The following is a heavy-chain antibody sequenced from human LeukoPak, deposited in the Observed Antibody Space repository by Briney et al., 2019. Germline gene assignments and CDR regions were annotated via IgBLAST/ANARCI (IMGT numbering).Heavy chain of an antibody. D-gene: IGHD4-17*01. CDR1: GGTFISYA. Sequence: ASVKVSCKASGGTFISYAISWVRQAPGQGLEWMGIINPSGGSTSYAQKFQGRVTMTRDTSTSTVYMELSSLRSEDTAVYYCAREATLAENYGPLDYWGQGTLVTVSS. V-gene: IGHV1-46*01. J-gene: IGHJ4*02. CDR3: AREATLAENYGPLDY. CDR2: INPSGGST.